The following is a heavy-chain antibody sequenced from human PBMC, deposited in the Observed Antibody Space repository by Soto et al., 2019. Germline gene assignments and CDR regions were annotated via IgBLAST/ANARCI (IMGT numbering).Heavy chain of an antibody. CDR1: GDTFTDYY. CDR3: ARGGHVVVVTAALDY. CDR2: VNPSGGHT. D-gene: IGHD2-21*02. V-gene: IGHV1-46*01. J-gene: IGHJ4*02. Sequence: QVQLMQSGAEVKKPGASVKVSCKASGDTFTDYYIHWVRQAPGQGLEWMGTVNPSGGHTTYAQHFLGRVTLTRDTSPSTLYMELTSLTSDDTAIYYFARGGHVVVVTAALDYWGQGTLVTVSS.